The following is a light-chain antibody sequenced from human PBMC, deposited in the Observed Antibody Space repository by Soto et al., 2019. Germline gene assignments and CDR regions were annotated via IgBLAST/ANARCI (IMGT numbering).Light chain of an antibody. V-gene: IGKV3-15*01. CDR2: GAS. CDR3: QQYNTWPRT. Sequence: EIGMTQSPATLSVCPGERATLSCRASQGIKDYVACFQQKPGQAPRLLIYGASTRATAIPARFSGSGSGTEFTLSISSLQSEDFAVYYCQQYNTWPRTFGQGTKVDI. CDR1: QGIKDY. J-gene: IGKJ1*01.